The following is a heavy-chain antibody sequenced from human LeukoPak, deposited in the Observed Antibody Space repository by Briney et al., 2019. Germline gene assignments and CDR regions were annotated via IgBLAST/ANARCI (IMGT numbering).Heavy chain of an antibody. CDR1: GFTFSSYA. CDR3: AKGGLVINDAFDI. J-gene: IGHJ3*02. D-gene: IGHD3-22*01. V-gene: IGHV3-23*01. Sequence: GGSLRLSCAASGFTFSSYAMSWVRQAPGKGLEWVSAISGSGGSTYYADSVKGRFTISRDNSKNTLYLQMNSLRAGDTAVYYCAKGGLVINDAFDIWGQGTMVTVSS. CDR2: ISGSGGST.